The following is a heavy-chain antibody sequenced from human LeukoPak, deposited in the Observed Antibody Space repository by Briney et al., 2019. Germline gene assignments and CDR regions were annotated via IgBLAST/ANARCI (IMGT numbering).Heavy chain of an antibody. CDR2: IWYGGSNK. Sequence: GGSLRLSCAASGFTFSSYGMHWVRQAPGKGLEWVAVIWYGGSNKYYADSVKGRFTISRDNSKNTLYLQMNSLRAEDTAVYYCARRVPTQVITDYFDYWGQGTLVTVSS. V-gene: IGHV3-33*08. J-gene: IGHJ4*02. CDR1: GFTFSSYG. CDR3: ARRVPTQVITDYFDY. D-gene: IGHD3-16*01.